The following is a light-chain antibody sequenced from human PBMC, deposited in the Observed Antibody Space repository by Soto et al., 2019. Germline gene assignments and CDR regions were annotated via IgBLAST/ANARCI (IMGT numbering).Light chain of an antibody. J-gene: IGLJ1*01. CDR1: SSDVGSYNL. Sequence: QSALTQPASVSGSPGQSIAISCTGTSSDVGSYNLVSWYQQHPGKAPKLMLYEVSKRPSGVSNRFSGSKSGNTASLTISGLQAEDEADYYCCSYAGSSTFGPYVFGTGTKVTVL. V-gene: IGLV2-23*02. CDR2: EVS. CDR3: CSYAGSSTFGPYV.